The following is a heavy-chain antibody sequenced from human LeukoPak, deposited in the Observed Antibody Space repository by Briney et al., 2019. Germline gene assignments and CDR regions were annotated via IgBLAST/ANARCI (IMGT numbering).Heavy chain of an antibody. CDR2: INPDGGNT. D-gene: IGHD6-6*01. CDR3: ARADGSSSIDYYHLDV. J-gene: IGHJ6*03. CDR1: GYTFTNSY. V-gene: IGHV1-46*01. Sequence: ASVKVSCKASGYTFTNSYIHWVRQAPGQVLEWMGLINPDGGNTNYAQNFQGRVTLTRDTSTSTVYMELSSLRSEDTAIYYCARADGSSSIDYYHLDVWGKGTTVTVSS.